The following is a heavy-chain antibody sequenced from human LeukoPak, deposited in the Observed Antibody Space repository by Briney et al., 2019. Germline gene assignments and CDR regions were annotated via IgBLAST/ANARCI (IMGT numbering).Heavy chain of an antibody. V-gene: IGHV3-23*01. D-gene: IGHD6-19*01. CDR1: GFTFSSYA. Sequence: GGSLRLSCAASGFTFSSYAMSWVRQAPGKGLEWVSAISGSGGSTYYTDSVKGRFTISRDNSKNTLYLQMNSLRAEDTAVYYCAKSSGWYYVFDYWGQGTLVTVSS. CDR2: ISGSGGST. CDR3: AKSSGWYYVFDY. J-gene: IGHJ4*02.